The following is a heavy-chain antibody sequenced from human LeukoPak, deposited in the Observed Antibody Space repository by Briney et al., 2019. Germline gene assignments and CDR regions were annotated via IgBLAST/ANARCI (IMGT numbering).Heavy chain of an antibody. CDR2: INHSGST. CDR1: GGSFSGYY. J-gene: IGHJ4*02. CDR3: AGGRKMGRGYSYRHFDY. D-gene: IGHD5-18*01. Sequence: PSETLSLTCAVYGGSFSGYYWSWVRQPPGKGLEWIGEINHSGSTNYNPYLTSRVTISVDTSKNQFSLKLRNVTAADTAVYYCAGGRKMGRGYSYRHFDYWGQGTLVTVSS. V-gene: IGHV4-34*01.